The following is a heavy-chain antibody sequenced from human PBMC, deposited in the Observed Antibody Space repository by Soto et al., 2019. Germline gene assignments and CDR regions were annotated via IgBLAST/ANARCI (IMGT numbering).Heavy chain of an antibody. D-gene: IGHD1-20*01. J-gene: IGHJ6*02. Sequence: PGGSLRLSCAASGFTFSSYGMHWVRQAPGKGLEWAAVISYDGSNKYYADSVKGRFTISRDNSKNTLYLQMNSLRAEDTAVYYCAKDWGKITGTYYYYYGMDVWGQGTTVTVSS. CDR2: ISYDGSNK. CDR3: AKDWGKITGTYYYYYGMDV. V-gene: IGHV3-30*18. CDR1: GFTFSSYG.